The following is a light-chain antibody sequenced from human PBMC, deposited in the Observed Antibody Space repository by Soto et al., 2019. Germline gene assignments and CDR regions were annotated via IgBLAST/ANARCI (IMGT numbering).Light chain of an antibody. CDR2: GAS. V-gene: IGKV3-20*01. Sequence: VFTQSRGTLSMSPGERATLSCRASQSVSNNYLAWYQQKPGQAPRLLIYGASNRATGIPDRFSGSGSGTDFTLTISRLEPEDFAVYYCQQYGSSGTFGQGTKV. CDR3: QQYGSSGT. CDR1: QSVSNNY. J-gene: IGKJ1*01.